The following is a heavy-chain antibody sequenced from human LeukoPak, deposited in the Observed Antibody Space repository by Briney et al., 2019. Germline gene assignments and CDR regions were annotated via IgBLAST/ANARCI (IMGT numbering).Heavy chain of an antibody. CDR3: ARALSDDFWSGYQDH. J-gene: IGHJ4*02. V-gene: IGHV1-18*01. Sequence: GASVSVSCKASGYSFISYGFSWVRQAPGQGLEWMGLISAYNGNTNYAQKFQGRVTMTTDTSTSTVYMEVRSLRSDDTAVYYCARALSDDFWSGYQDHWGQGTLVTVSS. CDR2: ISAYNGNT. D-gene: IGHD3-3*01. CDR1: GYSFISYG.